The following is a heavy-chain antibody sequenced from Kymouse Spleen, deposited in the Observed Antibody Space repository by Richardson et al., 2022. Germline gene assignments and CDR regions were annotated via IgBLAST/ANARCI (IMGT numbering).Heavy chain of an antibody. CDR2: INHSGST. V-gene: IGHV4-34*01. CDR1: GGSFSGYY. D-gene: IGHD5-18,IGHD5-18*01. CDR3: ARRGYSYGTGFDY. J-gene: IGHJ4*02. Sequence: QVQLQQWGAGLLKPSETLSLTCAVYGGSFSGYYWSWIRQPPGKGLEWIGEINHSGSTNYNPSLKSRVTISVDTSKNQFSLKLSSVTAADTAVYYCARRGYSYGTGFDYWGQGTLVTVSS.